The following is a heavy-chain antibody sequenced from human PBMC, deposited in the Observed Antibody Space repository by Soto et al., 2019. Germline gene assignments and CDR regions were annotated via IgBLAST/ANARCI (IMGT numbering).Heavy chain of an antibody. Sequence: ASVKVSCKASGYTFTSYYMHWVRQAPEQGLEWMGIINPNGGSTVYTQKFQGRVTLTRDTSTSTVYVELSSLRSDDTAVYFCVRATAARQRDYSYHYYLHIWGKGTTVTVSS. V-gene: IGHV1-46*03. CDR3: VRATAARQRDYSYHYYLHI. J-gene: IGHJ6*03. CDR1: GYTFTSYY. CDR2: INPNGGST. D-gene: IGHD6-6*01.